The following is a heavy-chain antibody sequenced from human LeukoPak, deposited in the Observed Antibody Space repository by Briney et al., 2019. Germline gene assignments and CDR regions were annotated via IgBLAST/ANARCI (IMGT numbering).Heavy chain of an antibody. D-gene: IGHD3-10*01. CDR1: GFTFSSYA. CDR2: ISGSGGST. CDR3: AKSGALLLWFGELLDYFDY. J-gene: IGHJ4*02. V-gene: IGHV3-23*01. Sequence: HPGESLRLSCAASGFTFSSYAMSWVRQAPGKGLEWVSAISGSGGSTYYADSVKGRFTISRDKSKNTLYLQMNSLRAEDTAVYYCAKSGALLLWFGELLDYFDYWGQGTLVTVSS.